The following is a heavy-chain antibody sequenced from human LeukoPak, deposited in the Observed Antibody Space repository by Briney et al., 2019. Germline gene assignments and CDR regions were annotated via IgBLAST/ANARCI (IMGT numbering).Heavy chain of an antibody. Sequence: ASVKISCKVSGYTFTDYYMHWVQQAPGKGLEWMGLVDTEDGETIYAEKFQGRVTITADTSTDTAYMELSSLRSEDTAVYYCATDVQRTAMVKHWGQGTLVTVSS. CDR1: GYTFTDYY. J-gene: IGHJ4*02. CDR3: ATDVQRTAMVKH. D-gene: IGHD5-18*01. V-gene: IGHV1-69-2*01. CDR2: VDTEDGET.